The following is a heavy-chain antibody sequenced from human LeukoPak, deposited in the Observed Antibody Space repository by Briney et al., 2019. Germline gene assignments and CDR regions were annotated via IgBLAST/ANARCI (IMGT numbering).Heavy chain of an antibody. Sequence: PGGSLRLSCAASGFTFNNYAMSWVRQAPGRGLEWVSTISGSGDSTYYADSVKGRFTISGDNSKNTLYLQMNSLRPEDTAVYYCPKGCASTGCYTSEHWGQGTLVTVSS. CDR2: ISGSGDST. V-gene: IGHV3-23*01. J-gene: IGHJ4*02. CDR1: GFTFNNYA. CDR3: PKGCASTGCYTSEH. D-gene: IGHD2-2*02.